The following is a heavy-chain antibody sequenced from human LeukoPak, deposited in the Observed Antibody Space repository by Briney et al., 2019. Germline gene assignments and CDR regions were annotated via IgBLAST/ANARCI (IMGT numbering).Heavy chain of an antibody. V-gene: IGHV3-23*01. CDR1: GFTFSSYA. D-gene: IGHD3-10*01. CDR2: ISGSGGST. CDR3: AKIGWFGVLLYPGVPY. Sequence: GGSLRLSCAASGFTFSSYAMSWVRQAPGKGLEWVSAISGSGGSTYYADSVKGRFTISRDNSKNTLYLQMNSLRAEDTAVYYCAKIGWFGVLLYPGVPYWGQGTLVTVSS. J-gene: IGHJ4*02.